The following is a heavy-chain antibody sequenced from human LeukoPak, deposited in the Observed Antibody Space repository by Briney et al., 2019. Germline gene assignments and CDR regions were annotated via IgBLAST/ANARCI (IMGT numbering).Heavy chain of an antibody. CDR2: ISYDGSNK. J-gene: IGHJ4*02. Sequence: QPGRSLRLSCAASGFTFSSYAMHWVRQAPGKGLEWVAVISYDGSNKYYADSVKGRFTISRDNSKNTLYLQMNSLRAEDTAVYYCATGSSSWYQRRLYYFDYWGQGTLVTVYS. CDR1: GFTFSSYA. CDR3: ATGSSSWYQRRLYYFDY. V-gene: IGHV3-30*04. D-gene: IGHD6-13*01.